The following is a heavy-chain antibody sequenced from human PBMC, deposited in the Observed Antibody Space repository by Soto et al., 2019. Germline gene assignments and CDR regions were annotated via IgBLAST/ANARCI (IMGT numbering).Heavy chain of an antibody. CDR1: GYTFTGYD. J-gene: IGHJ4*02. Sequence: QAQLVQSGAEVKKPGASVKVSCKASGYTFTGYDINWVRQATGQGLEWMGWMNPNSGNTGDAQNFQGRVTMTRVNSITTAYMELTSLRDDDSAVYYCAGEKVGSTGIDFWGQGTLVTVSS. V-gene: IGHV1-8*01. CDR2: MNPNSGNT. CDR3: AGEKVGSTGIDF. D-gene: IGHD1-26*01.